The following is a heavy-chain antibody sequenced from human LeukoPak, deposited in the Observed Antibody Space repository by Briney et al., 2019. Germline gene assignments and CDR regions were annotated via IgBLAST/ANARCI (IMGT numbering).Heavy chain of an antibody. J-gene: IGHJ4*02. CDR2: IHHSKSS. D-gene: IGHD2-21*02. Sequence: SETLSLTCAVYGGSFSGYYWSWIRQPPGKGLEWIGEIHHSKSSNYYPSLKSRVTISVDKSKNQFSLELNSVTAADTAVYYCARGGDWLFDYWGQGILVTVSS. CDR1: GGSFSGYY. CDR3: ARGGDWLFDY. V-gene: IGHV4-34*01.